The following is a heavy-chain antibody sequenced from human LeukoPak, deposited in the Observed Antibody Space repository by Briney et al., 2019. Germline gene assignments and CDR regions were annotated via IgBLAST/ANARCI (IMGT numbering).Heavy chain of an antibody. Sequence: GGSLRLSCAASGFTFSNAWMSWVRQAPGKGLEWVGRIKSKTDGGTTDYAAPVKGRFTISRDDSKNTLYLQMNSLKTEDTAVYYCTTVGDYYDITRLGNFDYWGQGTLVTVSS. D-gene: IGHD3-22*01. CDR2: IKSKTDGGTT. CDR3: TTVGDYYDITRLGNFDY. V-gene: IGHV3-15*01. J-gene: IGHJ4*02. CDR1: GFTFSNAW.